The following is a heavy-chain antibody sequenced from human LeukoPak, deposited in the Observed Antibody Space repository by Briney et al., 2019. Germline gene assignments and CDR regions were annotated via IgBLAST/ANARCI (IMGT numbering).Heavy chain of an antibody. CDR2: ISPSDSAT. D-gene: IGHD3-3*01. Sequence: GLPLQISCTGYGYNFTRQWIGWARQIPGKCLEWMGNISPSDSATRYSPSFQAQVTISAEKPIVTPYLRWRSLKASDTAMYYCARRGYDFWSGQYNWFDPWGQGTLVTVSS. V-gene: IGHV5-51*01. CDR3: ARRGYDFWSGQYNWFDP. J-gene: IGHJ5*02. CDR1: GYNFTRQW.